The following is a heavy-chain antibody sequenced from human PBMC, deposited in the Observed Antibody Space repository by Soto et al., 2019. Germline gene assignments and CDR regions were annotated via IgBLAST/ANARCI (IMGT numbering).Heavy chain of an antibody. J-gene: IGHJ4*02. V-gene: IGHV4-39*01. CDR2: IYYSGST. D-gene: IGHD5-18*01. CDR3: ARLYVDTDYFDY. Sequence: SETLSLTCTVSGGSISSSSYYWGWIRQPPGKGLEWIGSIYYSGSTYYNPSLKSRVTISVDTSKNQFSLKLSSVTAADTAVYYCARLYVDTDYFDYWGQGTLVTVSS. CDR1: GGSISSSSYY.